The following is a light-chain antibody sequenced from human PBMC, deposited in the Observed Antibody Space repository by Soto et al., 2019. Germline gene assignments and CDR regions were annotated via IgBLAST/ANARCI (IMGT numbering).Light chain of an antibody. J-gene: IGLJ1*01. Sequence: QSALTQPASVSGSPGQSITISCTGTSSDVGGYNYVSWYQQHAGKAPKLMIYDVNNRPSGVSDRFSGSKSGNTASLTISGLQAEDEADYYCSSYTSSFTLVFGTGTKVTVL. CDR3: SSYTSSFTLV. V-gene: IGLV2-14*01. CDR2: DVN. CDR1: SSDVGGYNY.